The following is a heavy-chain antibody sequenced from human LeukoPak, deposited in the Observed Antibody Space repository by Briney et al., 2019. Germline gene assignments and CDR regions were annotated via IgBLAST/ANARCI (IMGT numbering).Heavy chain of an antibody. J-gene: IGHJ4*02. Sequence: PGRSLRLSCAASGFTFSSYAMHWVRQAPGKGREGVAVISYDGSNKYYADSVKGRFTISRDNSKNTLYLQMNSLRAEDTAVYYCAREGMVVAPRYSSYFDYWGQGTLVTVSS. CDR2: ISYDGSNK. V-gene: IGHV3-30*01. CDR1: GFTFSSYA. D-gene: IGHD2-15*01. CDR3: AREGMVVAPRYSSYFDY.